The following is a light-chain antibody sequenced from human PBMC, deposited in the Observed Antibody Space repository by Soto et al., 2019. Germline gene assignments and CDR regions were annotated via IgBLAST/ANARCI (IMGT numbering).Light chain of an antibody. CDR2: GAF. J-gene: IGKJ5*01. CDR3: QQRNIWPPVT. V-gene: IGKV3-11*01. CDR1: PSVTNY. Sequence: PGGRATLSCRASPSVTNYLAWYQQKPGQAHRLIIYGAFNRATGIPARFSGSGSETDFTLTISSLEPEDFAVYYCQQRNIWPPVTFGQGTRLEIK.